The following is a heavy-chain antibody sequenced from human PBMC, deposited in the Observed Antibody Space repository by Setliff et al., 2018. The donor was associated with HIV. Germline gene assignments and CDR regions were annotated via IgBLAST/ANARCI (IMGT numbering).Heavy chain of an antibody. CDR3: ARDRPSGGYTYGLIDY. J-gene: IGHJ4*02. V-gene: IGHV4-59*01. CDR1: GGSISSYY. CDR2: VYYDGST. Sequence: PSETLSLTCTVSGGSISSYYWSWIRQPPGKGLEWIGYVYYDGSTKHNPSLESRVTISVDTSKNQFSLKVSSVTAADTAVYYCARDRPSGGYTYGLIDYWGQGRLVTVSS. D-gene: IGHD5-18*01.